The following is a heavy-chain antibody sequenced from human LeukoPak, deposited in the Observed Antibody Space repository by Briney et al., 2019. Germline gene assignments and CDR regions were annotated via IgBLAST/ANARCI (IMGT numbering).Heavy chain of an antibody. Sequence: GRSLRLSCAASGFTFSSYGMHWVRQAPGKGPEWVAVIWYDGSSKYYADSVKGRFTISRDNSKNTLYLQMNSLRAEDTAVYYCAKDQGEMATVYDYWGQGTLVTVSS. D-gene: IGHD5-24*01. J-gene: IGHJ4*02. CDR1: GFTFSSYG. V-gene: IGHV3-33*06. CDR2: IWYDGSSK. CDR3: AKDQGEMATVYDY.